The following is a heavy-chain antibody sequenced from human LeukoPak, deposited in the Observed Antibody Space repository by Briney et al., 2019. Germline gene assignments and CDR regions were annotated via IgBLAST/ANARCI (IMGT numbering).Heavy chain of an antibody. J-gene: IGHJ4*02. CDR2: MSGDATST. V-gene: IGHV3-23*01. CDR1: GFSFSSFA. Sequence: GGSLRLSCAASGFSFSSFAMNWVRQAPGKGLEWVSTMSGDATSTYYADSVKGRFTSSRDNSKNTLYLQMNSLRAEDTAVYYCAKRTSGSSWYSSDYWGQGTLVTVSS. D-gene: IGHD6-13*01. CDR3: AKRTSGSSWYSSDY.